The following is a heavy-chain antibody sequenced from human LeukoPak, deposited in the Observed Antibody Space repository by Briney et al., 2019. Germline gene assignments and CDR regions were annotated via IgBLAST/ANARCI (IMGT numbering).Heavy chain of an antibody. CDR3: ARGRVYSYGIPNFDY. CDR1: GFTFSSYA. V-gene: IGHV3-30*04. D-gene: IGHD5-18*01. J-gene: IGHJ4*02. Sequence: PGGSLRLSCAASGFTFSSYAMHWVRQAPGKGLEWVAVISYDGSNKYYADSVKGRFTISRDNAKNSLYLQMNSLRAEDTAVYYCARGRVYSYGIPNFDYWGQGTLVTVSS. CDR2: ISYDGSNK.